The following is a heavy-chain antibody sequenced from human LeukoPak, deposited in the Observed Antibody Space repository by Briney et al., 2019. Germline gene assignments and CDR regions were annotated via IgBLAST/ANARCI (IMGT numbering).Heavy chain of an antibody. CDR1: GGTFSSYA. Sequence: SVKVSCKASGGTFSSYAISWVRQAPGQGLEWMGRIIPILGIANYARKFQGRVTITADKSTSTAYMELSSLRSEDTAVYYCAREARRLLRYFDWPPFDPWGQGTLVTVSS. V-gene: IGHV1-69*04. CDR2: IIPILGIA. J-gene: IGHJ5*02. D-gene: IGHD3-9*01. CDR3: AREARRLLRYFDWPPFDP.